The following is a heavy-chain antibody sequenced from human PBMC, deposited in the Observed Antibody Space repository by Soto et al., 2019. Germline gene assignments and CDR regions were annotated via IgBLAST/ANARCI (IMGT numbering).Heavy chain of an antibody. V-gene: IGHV1-69*06. CDR2: VIPIFGTP. Sequence: SVKVSCKAPGGTFSTYAISWVRQAPGQGLEWMGGVIPIFGTPKYAQKFQGRVTITEDTSTDTAYMELRSLRSEDTAVYYCAAIIVVVPAAILRNAFDIWGQGTMVTVSS. CDR3: AAIIVVVPAAILRNAFDI. D-gene: IGHD2-2*01. CDR1: GGTFSTYA. J-gene: IGHJ3*02.